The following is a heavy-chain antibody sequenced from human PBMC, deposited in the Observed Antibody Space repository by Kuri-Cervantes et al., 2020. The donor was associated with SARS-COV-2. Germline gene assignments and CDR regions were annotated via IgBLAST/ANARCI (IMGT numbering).Heavy chain of an antibody. CDR2: ISGSGGST. J-gene: IGHJ6*02. CDR1: GFFIGSYA. V-gene: IGHV3-23*01. CDR3: AKYLGYYYDSSGYYYELYYYYGIDV. Sequence: GSLRLSYAASGFFIGSYAMSWVRQAPGKGLEWVSAISGSGGSTYYADFVKGRFTISRDNSKNTLYLQMSSLRAEDTAVYYCAKYLGYYYDSSGYYYELYYYYGIDVWGQGTTVTVSS. D-gene: IGHD3-22*01.